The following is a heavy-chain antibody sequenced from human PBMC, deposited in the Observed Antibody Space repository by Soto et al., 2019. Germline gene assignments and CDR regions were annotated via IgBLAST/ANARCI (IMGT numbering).Heavy chain of an antibody. D-gene: IGHD2-2*01. V-gene: IGHV4-4*02. Sequence: QVQLQESGPGLVKPSGTLSLTCAVSGGSISSTCWWSCVRQSPGKGLEWIGEISHSGRTNYNPSLKSRVTILVDKSKNQFSLKLSSVTAADTALYYCARKSFVGQRFDNWGQGTLVTVSS. CDR1: GGSISSTCW. CDR3: ARKSFVGQRFDN. CDR2: ISHSGRT. J-gene: IGHJ4*02.